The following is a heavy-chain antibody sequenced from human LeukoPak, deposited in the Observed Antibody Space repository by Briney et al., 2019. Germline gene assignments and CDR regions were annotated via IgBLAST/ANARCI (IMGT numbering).Heavy chain of an antibody. J-gene: IGHJ4*02. CDR3: ARNPVEMTTVTPFDY. CDR2: INHSGST. CDR1: GGTFSGYY. Sequence: ETLSLTCAVYGGTFSGYYWTWIRQPPGRGLEWIGEINHSGSTNYNPSLKSRVTISVDTSKNQFSLKLSSVTAADTAVYYCARNPVEMTTVTPFDYWGQGTLVTVSS. V-gene: IGHV4-34*01. D-gene: IGHD4-17*01.